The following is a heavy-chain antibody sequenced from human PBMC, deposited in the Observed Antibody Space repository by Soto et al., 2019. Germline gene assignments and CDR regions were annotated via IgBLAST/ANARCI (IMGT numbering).Heavy chain of an antibody. D-gene: IGHD3-3*01. CDR3: AIRLRFLEWLLYDAFDI. Sequence: ASVKVSCKASGYTFTSYDINWVRQATGQGLEWMGWMNPNSGNTGYAQKFQGRVTMTRNTSISTAYMELSSLRSEDTAVYYCAIRLRFLEWLLYDAFDIWGQGTMVTVSS. CDR2: MNPNSGNT. J-gene: IGHJ3*02. V-gene: IGHV1-8*01. CDR1: GYTFTSYD.